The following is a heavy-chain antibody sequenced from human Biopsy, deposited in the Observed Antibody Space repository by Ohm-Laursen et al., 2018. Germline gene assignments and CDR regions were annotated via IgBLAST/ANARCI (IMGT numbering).Heavy chain of an antibody. D-gene: IGHD1-14*01. J-gene: IGHJ5*02. Sequence: SSVKVSCKAAGDTFSSYEINWFRQAPGEGLEWMGGIVPMFGTANYAQKFQGRVTMTADESTTTAYMEVIRLTWEDTAVYYCARERGPHAGSFDRWGQGTLVTVSS. V-gene: IGHV1-69*01. CDR2: IVPMFGTA. CDR3: ARERGPHAGSFDR. CDR1: GDTFSSYE.